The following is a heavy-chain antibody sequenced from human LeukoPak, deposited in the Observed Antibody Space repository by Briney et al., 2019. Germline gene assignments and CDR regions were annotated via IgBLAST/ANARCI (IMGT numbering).Heavy chain of an antibody. CDR2: IIPIFGTA. J-gene: IGHJ4*02. V-gene: IGHV1-69*13. CDR1: GGTFSSYA. CDR3: ACGGYCSGGSCYSNY. D-gene: IGHD2-15*01. Sequence: ASVKVSCKASGGTFSSYAISWVRQAPGQGLEWMGGIIPIFGTANYAQKFQGRVTITADESTSTAYMELSSLRSEDTAVYYCACGGYCSGGSCYSNYWGQGTLVTVSS.